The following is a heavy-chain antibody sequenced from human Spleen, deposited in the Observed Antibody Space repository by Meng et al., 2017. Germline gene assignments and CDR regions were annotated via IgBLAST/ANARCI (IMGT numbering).Heavy chain of an antibody. D-gene: IGHD4-11*01. CDR2: INHSGST. CDR3: ARGPTTMAHDFDY. V-gene: IGHV4-34*01. CDR1: GGSFSDYY. J-gene: IGHJ4*02. Sequence: LNRWGSALLKPSETLSLTCVVSGGSFSDYYWSWIRQPPGKGLEWIGEINHSGSTNYNPSLESRATISVDTSQNNLSLKLSSVTAAVSAVYYCARGPTTMAHDFDYWGQGTLVTVSS.